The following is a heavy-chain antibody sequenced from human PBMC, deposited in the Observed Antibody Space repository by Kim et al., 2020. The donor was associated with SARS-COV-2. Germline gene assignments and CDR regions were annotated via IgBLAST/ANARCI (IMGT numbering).Heavy chain of an antibody. Sequence: ASVKVSCKASGYTFTSYGISWVRQAPGQGLEWMGWISAYNGNTNYAKKLQGRVTMTTDTSTSTAYMELRSLRSDDTAVYYCARVPWDYYGSGHAFDIWGQGTMVTVSS. CDR1: GYTFTSYG. J-gene: IGHJ3*02. D-gene: IGHD3-10*01. CDR2: ISAYNGNT. V-gene: IGHV1-18*01. CDR3: ARVPWDYYGSGHAFDI.